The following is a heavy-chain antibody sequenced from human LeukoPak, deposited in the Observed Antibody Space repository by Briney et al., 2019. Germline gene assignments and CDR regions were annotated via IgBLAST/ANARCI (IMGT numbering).Heavy chain of an antibody. D-gene: IGHD4-17*01. CDR1: GYTFTRYY. Sequence: ASVKVSCKASGYTFTRYYMYWVRQAPGQGLECMGVINPSGGSTSYAQKFQGRVTMTRDTSASTVYMELSSLRSEDTAVYYCARDDNGDNWFDPWGQGTLVTVSS. V-gene: IGHV1-46*01. CDR3: ARDDNGDNWFDP. J-gene: IGHJ5*02. CDR2: INPSGGST.